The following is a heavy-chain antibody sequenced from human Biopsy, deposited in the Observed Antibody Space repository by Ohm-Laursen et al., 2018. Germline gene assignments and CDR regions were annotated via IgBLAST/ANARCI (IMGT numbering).Heavy chain of an antibody. CDR3: AKDDYSSSPRRYFDP. D-gene: IGHD6-6*01. J-gene: IGHJ5*02. V-gene: IGHV3-23*01. Sequence: SLRLSCAASGFTFNNHAMSWVRQPPGKGLEWVSSITGCGGSTYYADSVKGRFTISRDNSKNTLSLQMNSLRAEDTAVYYCAKDDYSSSPRRYFDPWGQGTLVTVSS. CDR1: GFTFNNHA. CDR2: ITGCGGST.